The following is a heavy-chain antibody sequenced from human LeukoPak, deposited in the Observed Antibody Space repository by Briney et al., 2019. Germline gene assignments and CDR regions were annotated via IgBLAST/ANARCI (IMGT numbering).Heavy chain of an antibody. CDR1: GDSFNEYY. Sequence: SETLSLTCAVYGDSFNEYYWSWVRQPPGKALEWIGEISHSGSTNYNPSLKSRVTISVDKSLRQFFLRLSPVTAADTAVYYCARERASNNYYNYFDPWGQGTQVTVSS. J-gene: IGHJ5*02. V-gene: IGHV4-34*01. D-gene: IGHD1-1*01. CDR3: ARERASNNYYNYFDP. CDR2: ISHSGST.